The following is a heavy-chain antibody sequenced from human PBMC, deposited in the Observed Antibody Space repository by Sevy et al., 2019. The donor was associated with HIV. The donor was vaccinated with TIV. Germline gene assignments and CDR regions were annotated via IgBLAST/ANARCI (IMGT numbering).Heavy chain of an antibody. Sequence: ASVKVSCKASGYMFTDYYIHWVRQAPGQGLEWMAWINPDSGVTNYAQRFQGEVTVTRDTSISTAYMELSRLRSNDTAIXYCAXLTTKPTSDXYGMDVXXXGTTVTVSS. CDR2: INPDSGVT. D-gene: IGHD4-17*01. J-gene: IGHJ6*02. V-gene: IGHV1-2*02. CDR3: AXLTTKPTSDXYGMDV. CDR1: GYMFTDYY.